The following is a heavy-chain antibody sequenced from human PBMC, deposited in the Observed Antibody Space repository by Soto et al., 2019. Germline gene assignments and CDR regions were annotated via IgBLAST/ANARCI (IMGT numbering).Heavy chain of an antibody. Sequence: QVQLQESGPGLVKPSQTLSLTCTVSGGSISSGGYYWSWIRQHPGKCLEWIGYIYYSGSTYYNPSLQSRVTISVDTSKNQVSLKLSAVTAADTAVYYCAREGGYGDYRDPGFYWGQGTLVTVSS. V-gene: IGHV4-31*03. J-gene: IGHJ4*02. CDR3: AREGGYGDYRDPGFY. D-gene: IGHD4-17*01. CDR1: GGSISSGGYY. CDR2: IYYSGST.